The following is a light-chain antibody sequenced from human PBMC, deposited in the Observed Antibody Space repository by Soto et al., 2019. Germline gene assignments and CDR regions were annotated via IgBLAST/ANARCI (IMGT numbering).Light chain of an antibody. CDR2: DAS. CDR3: QQRSSRPT. Sequence: EIVMTQSPATLSVSPGERATLSCRASQSVSSYLAWYQQKPGQAPRLLIYDASNRATGIPARFSGSGSGTDFTLTISSLEPEDFAVYFCQQRSSRPTFGQGTKVDIK. J-gene: IGKJ1*01. V-gene: IGKV3-11*01. CDR1: QSVSSY.